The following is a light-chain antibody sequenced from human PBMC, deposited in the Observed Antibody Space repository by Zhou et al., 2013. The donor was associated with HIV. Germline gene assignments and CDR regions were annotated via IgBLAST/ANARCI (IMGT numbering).Light chain of an antibody. CDR3: QQYNNWPQT. CDR2: GAS. Sequence: EIVLTQSPATLSVSPGQRATLSCRASQSVRSYLAWYQQKPDQAPRLLIYGASTRATGIPARFSGSGSGTDFTLTISSLQSEDFAVYYCQQYNNWPQTFGQGTRVEIK. J-gene: IGKJ1*01. CDR1: QSVRSY. V-gene: IGKV3-15*01.